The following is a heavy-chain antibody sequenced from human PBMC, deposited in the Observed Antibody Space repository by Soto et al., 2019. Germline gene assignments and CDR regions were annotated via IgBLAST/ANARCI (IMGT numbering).Heavy chain of an antibody. J-gene: IGHJ5*02. CDR2: IYATGTT. Sequence: SETLSLTCTVSGASISGFYWSWIRKSAGKGLEWIGRIYATGTTDYNPSLKSRVMMSVDTSKKQLSLKLRSVTAADTAVYYCVRNGTKTLRDWFDPWGQGISVTVSS. CDR1: GASISGFY. D-gene: IGHD1-1*01. CDR3: VRNGTKTLRDWFDP. V-gene: IGHV4-4*07.